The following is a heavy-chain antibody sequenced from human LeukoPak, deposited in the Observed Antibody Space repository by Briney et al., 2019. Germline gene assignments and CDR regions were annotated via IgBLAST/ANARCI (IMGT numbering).Heavy chain of an antibody. CDR2: INHSGST. Sequence: SETLSLTCAVYGGSFSGYYWSWIRQPPGKGLEWIGEINHSGSTNYNPSLKSRVTISVDTSKNQFSLKQSSVTAADTAVYYCARDHDYYDNFDPWGQGTLVTVSS. CDR1: GGSFSGYY. D-gene: IGHD3-22*01. V-gene: IGHV4-34*01. CDR3: ARDHDYYDNFDP. J-gene: IGHJ5*02.